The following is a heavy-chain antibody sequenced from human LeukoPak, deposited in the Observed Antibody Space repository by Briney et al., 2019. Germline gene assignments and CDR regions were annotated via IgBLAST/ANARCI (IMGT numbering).Heavy chain of an antibody. Sequence: PSETLSRTCTVSGGSVSSYYWSWIRQPPGKGLEWIGYFYYSGSTNYNPSLKSRVTTSVDTSKNQFSLKLSSVTAADTAVYYCARGQRLRWPHPCGYWGQGTLVTVSS. J-gene: IGHJ4*02. V-gene: IGHV4-59*02. D-gene: IGHD4-23*01. CDR1: GGSVSSYY. CDR3: ARGQRLRWPHPCGY. CDR2: FYYSGST.